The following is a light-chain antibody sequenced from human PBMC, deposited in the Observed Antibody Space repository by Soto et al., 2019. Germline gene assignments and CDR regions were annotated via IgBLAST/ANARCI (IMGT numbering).Light chain of an antibody. CDR3: QQSYSTPPT. CDR2: AAS. Sequence: DIQMTQSPSSLSTSVGDRVTMTCRASQSIVTDLNWYQQKSGKAPKLLIYAASFLQSGVPSRFSGSGSGTDFTLTISSLQPEDFATYYCQQSYSTPPTFGGGTKVEI. V-gene: IGKV1-39*01. J-gene: IGKJ4*01. CDR1: QSIVTD.